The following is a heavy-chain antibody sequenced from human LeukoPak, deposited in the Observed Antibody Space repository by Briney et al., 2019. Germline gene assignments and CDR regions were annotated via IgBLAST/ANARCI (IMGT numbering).Heavy chain of an antibody. D-gene: IGHD2-21*02. CDR2: ISSSSSYI. CDR3: ASGYCGGDCYRAEPHYFDY. V-gene: IGHV3-21*01. J-gene: IGHJ4*02. Sequence: SGGSLRLSCAASGFTFSSYSMNWVRQAPGKGLEWVSSISSSSSYIYSADSVKGRFTISRDNAKNSLYLQMNSLRAEDTAVYYCASGYCGGDCYRAEPHYFDYWGQGTLVTVSS. CDR1: GFTFSSYS.